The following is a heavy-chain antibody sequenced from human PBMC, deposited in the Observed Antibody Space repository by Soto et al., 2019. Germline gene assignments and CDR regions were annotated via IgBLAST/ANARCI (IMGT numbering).Heavy chain of an antibody. D-gene: IGHD2-8*01. V-gene: IGHV3-30*03. CDR3: AREIVLRVYGQFQGMDV. CDR1: GFNFTNYG. Sequence: QVQLVESGGGVVQPGRSLRLSCAASGFNFTNYGMHWVRQAPGRGLEWVAVMSHDGRNKYYADSVKGRFTISRDNSKNTLYLQMDSLRAEDTAVYYCAREIVLRVYGQFQGMDVWGQGTTVAVSS. CDR2: MSHDGRNK. J-gene: IGHJ6*02.